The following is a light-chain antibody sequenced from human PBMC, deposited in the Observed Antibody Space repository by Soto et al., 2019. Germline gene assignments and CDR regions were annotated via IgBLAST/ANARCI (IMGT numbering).Light chain of an antibody. Sequence: QMTQSPSSVSASVGDTVTLSCQTSHGVSGWLAWYQQKPGKAPTLLIYTVSNLQSGAPSRFSGSGSGTDFSLTITNLQPEDFATYFCQQGKTFPFTFGPGTKVEVK. CDR1: HGVSGW. CDR2: TVS. CDR3: QQGKTFPFT. J-gene: IGKJ3*01. V-gene: IGKV1-12*01.